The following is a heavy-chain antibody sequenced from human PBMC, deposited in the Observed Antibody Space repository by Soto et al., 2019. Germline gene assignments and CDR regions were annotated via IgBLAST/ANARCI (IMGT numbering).Heavy chain of an antibody. D-gene: IGHD6-19*01. CDR3: ARGEQWLVENENYYYYGMDV. CDR1: GGTFSSYA. V-gene: IGHV1-69*12. J-gene: IGHJ6*02. CDR2: IIPIFGTA. Sequence: QVQLVQSGAEVKKPGSPVKVSCKASGGTFSSYAISWVRQAPGQGLEWMGGIIPIFGTANYAQKFQGRVTITADESTSTAYMELSSLRSEDTAVYYCARGEQWLVENENYYYYGMDVWGQGTTVTVSS.